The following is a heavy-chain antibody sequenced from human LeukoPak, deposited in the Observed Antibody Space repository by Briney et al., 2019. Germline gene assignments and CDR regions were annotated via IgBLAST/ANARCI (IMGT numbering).Heavy chain of an antibody. CDR3: ATIEAVRFHY. J-gene: IGHJ4*02. CDR2: IKQDGSEE. CDR1: GFTFSSHW. D-gene: IGHD6-19*01. Sequence: GGSLRLSCADSGFTFSSHWMSWVRQAPGKGLEWVANIKQDGSEEYYVDSVKGRFTISRDNAKNSVYLQMNSLRAEDTAVYYCATIEAVRFHYWGQGTLVSVSS. V-gene: IGHV3-7*01.